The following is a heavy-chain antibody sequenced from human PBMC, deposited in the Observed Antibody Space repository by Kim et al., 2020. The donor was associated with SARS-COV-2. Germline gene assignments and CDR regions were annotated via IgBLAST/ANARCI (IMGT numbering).Heavy chain of an antibody. Sequence: SVKVSCKASGGTFSSYTISWVRQAPGQGLEWMGGIIPIFGTGNYAQNFQGRVTITADESTSTAYMEVSSLRSEDTAVYYCARGGEGIVAAGTYFDCWGQGTLVTVSS. CDR1: GGTFSSYT. V-gene: IGHV1-69*13. D-gene: IGHD6-13*01. J-gene: IGHJ4*02. CDR2: IIPIFGTG. CDR3: ARGGEGIVAAGTYFDC.